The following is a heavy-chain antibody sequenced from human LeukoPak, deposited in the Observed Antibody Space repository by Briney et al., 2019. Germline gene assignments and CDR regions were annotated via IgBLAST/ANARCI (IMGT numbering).Heavy chain of an antibody. J-gene: IGHJ4*02. CDR2: IKQDGSEK. CDR1: GFTFSSYW. Sequence: GGSLRLSCAASGFTFSSYWMSWVRQAPGKGLEWVANIKQDGSEKYYVDSVKGRFTISRDNAKNSLYLQMNSLRAEDTAVCYCVRLGVRGVPFDYWGQGTLVTGSS. D-gene: IGHD3-10*01. V-gene: IGHV3-7*01. CDR3: VRLGVRGVPFDY.